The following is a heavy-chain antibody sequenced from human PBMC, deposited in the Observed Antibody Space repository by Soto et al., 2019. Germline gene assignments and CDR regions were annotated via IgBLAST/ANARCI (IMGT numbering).Heavy chain of an antibody. CDR2: IYYSGST. CDR3: ARAPYYYDSSGSIEGGFDY. J-gene: IGHJ4*02. V-gene: IGHV4-31*03. CDR1: GGSISSGGYY. Sequence: QVQLQESGPGLVKPSQTLSLTCTVSGGSISSGGYYWSWIRQHPGKGLEWIGYIYYSGSTYYNPSRKSRVTISVDTSKHQFSLKLSSVTAADTAVYYCARAPYYYDSSGSIEGGFDYWGQGTLVTVSS. D-gene: IGHD3-22*01.